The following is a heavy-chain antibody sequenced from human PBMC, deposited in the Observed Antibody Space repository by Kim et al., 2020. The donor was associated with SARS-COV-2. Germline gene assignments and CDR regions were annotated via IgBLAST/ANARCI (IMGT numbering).Heavy chain of an antibody. CDR3: TAKSLRPASVLDY. CDR2: FEPEDGET. J-gene: IGHJ4*02. CDR1: GYTLSELA. Sequence: ASVKVSCKVSGYTLSELAMHWVRQAPGKGLEWMGGFEPEDGETMYAQKFQDRVTMTEDSSTETAYMELSSLRSEDTAVYFCTAKSLRPASVLDYCGQGTL. V-gene: IGHV1-24*01. D-gene: IGHD4-17*01.